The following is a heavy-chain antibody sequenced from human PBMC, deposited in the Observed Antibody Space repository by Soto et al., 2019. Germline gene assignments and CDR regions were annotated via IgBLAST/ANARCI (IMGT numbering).Heavy chain of an antibody. D-gene: IGHD5-12*01. CDR1: GFTFSSYG. CDR2: IWYDGSNK. CDR3: AKNSEATIRVGFDS. Sequence: GGSLRLSCAASGFTFSSYGMHWVRQAPGKGLEWVAVIWYDGSNKYYADSVKGRFTISRDNSKNTLYLEMSSLRAEDGAVYYCAKNSEATIRVGFDSWGQGTLVTVSS. J-gene: IGHJ4*02. V-gene: IGHV3-33*06.